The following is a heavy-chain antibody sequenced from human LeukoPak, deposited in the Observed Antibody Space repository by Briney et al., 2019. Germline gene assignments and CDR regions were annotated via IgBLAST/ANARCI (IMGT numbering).Heavy chain of an antibody. CDR2: IYGGGST. CDR3: ARGGYSSGYNAEY. CDR1: GFSLSSQY. V-gene: IGHV3-66*01. Sequence: GGSLRLSCAASGFSLSSQYMSWARQAAGKGLEWVSVIYGGGSTYYTDAVKGRFTISRDNYKNTLYLQMNSLRAEDTAVYYCARGGYSSGYNAEYWGQGILVIVSS. D-gene: IGHD3-22*01. J-gene: IGHJ4*02.